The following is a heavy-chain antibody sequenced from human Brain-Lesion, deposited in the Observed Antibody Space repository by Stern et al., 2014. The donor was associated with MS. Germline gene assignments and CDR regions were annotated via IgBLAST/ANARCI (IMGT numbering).Heavy chain of an antibody. J-gene: IGHJ5*02. CDR3: ARDWSGSSIHLAPAYGGHIRFDP. CDR1: GDSISSGGYY. Sequence: QLQLQESGPGLVKPSQTLSLTCTVSGDSISSGGYYWSWIRQYPGKGLEWIGYIYYSGATFYNPSLKSRVIISLETSKNQFSLSLSSVTAADTAIYYCARDWSGSSIHLAPAYGGHIRFDPWGQGTLVTVSS. V-gene: IGHV4-31*03. D-gene: IGHD3-16*01. CDR2: IYYSGAT.